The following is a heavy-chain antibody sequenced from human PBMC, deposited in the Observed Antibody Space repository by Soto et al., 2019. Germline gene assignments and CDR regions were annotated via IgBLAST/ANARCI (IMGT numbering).Heavy chain of an antibody. D-gene: IGHD6-13*01. CDR3: AKGATSSWYGGQFDC. Sequence: EVQLLESGGGLVQPGGSLRLSCAASGFTFNTYAMNWVRQAPGKGLEWVSAISGSGGSTYYADSVKGRCTISRDNSKNTLYMQMNSLRAEDTAVYYCAKGATSSWYGGQFDCWGQGTQVTVSS. V-gene: IGHV3-23*01. CDR1: GFTFNTYA. CDR2: ISGSGGST. J-gene: IGHJ4*02.